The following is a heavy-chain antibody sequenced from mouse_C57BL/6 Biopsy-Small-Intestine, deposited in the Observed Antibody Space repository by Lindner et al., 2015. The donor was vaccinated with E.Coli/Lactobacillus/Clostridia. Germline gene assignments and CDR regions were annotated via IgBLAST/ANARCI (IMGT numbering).Heavy chain of an antibody. D-gene: IGHD2-10*02. V-gene: IGHV1-54*01. CDR3: AREGYGNYPCYFDY. Sequence: VQLQESGAELVRPGTSVKVSCKASGYAFTNYLIEWVKQRPGQGLEWIGVINPGSGGTNYNEKFKGKATLTADKSSSTAYMQLSSLTSEDSAVYFCAREGYGNYPCYFDYWGQGTTLTVSS. CDR1: GYAFTNYL. CDR2: INPGSGGT. J-gene: IGHJ2*01.